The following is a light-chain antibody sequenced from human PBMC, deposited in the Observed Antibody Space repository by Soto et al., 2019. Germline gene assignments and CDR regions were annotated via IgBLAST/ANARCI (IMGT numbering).Light chain of an antibody. CDR2: GAS. CDR3: QHYYNTPPT. V-gene: IGKV1-39*01. Sequence: DIHMTQSPSSLSASVGDTFTISCRASQNIDMYLNWYQQKPGKAPRVLISGASSLQSGVPSRFSGSGSGTEFTLTISSLQAEDVAVYYCQHYYNTPPTFGGGTKVDIK. J-gene: IGKJ4*01. CDR1: QNIDMY.